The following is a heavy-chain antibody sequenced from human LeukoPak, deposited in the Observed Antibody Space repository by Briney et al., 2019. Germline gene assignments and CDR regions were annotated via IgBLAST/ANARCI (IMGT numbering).Heavy chain of an antibody. Sequence: ASVKVSCKASGYTFTGYYMHWVRQAPGQGLEWMGWISAYNGNTNYAQKLQGRVTMTTDTSTSTAYMELRSLRSDDTAVYYCARYRYSGYDYYYYYYMDVWGKGTTVTVSS. CDR2: ISAYNGNT. CDR3: ARYRYSGYDYYYYYYMDV. CDR1: GYTFTGYY. V-gene: IGHV1-18*04. J-gene: IGHJ6*03. D-gene: IGHD5-12*01.